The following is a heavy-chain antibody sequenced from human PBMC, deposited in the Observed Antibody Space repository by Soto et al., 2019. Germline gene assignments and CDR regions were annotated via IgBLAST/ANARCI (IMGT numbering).Heavy chain of an antibody. J-gene: IGHJ5*02. CDR1: GGSMNSYY. CDR3: ARQQPPKNPFYSNPGRLDP. Sequence: QVQLQESGPGLVLPSETLSLTCTVSGGSMNSYYWTWVRQPPGKGLEWIGYVYDSGTSKYNASLESQITMSLDKSRNQISLSLSYVTAAHTAVYFCARQQPPKNPFYSNPGRLDPWGQGTLAAVSS. D-gene: IGHD4-4*01. V-gene: IGHV4-59*01. CDR2: VYDSGTS.